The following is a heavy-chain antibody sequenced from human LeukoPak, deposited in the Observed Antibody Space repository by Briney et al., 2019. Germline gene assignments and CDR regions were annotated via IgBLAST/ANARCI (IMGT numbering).Heavy chain of an antibody. CDR1: GFTFSSYW. D-gene: IGHD3-10*01. Sequence: GGSLRLSCAVSGFTFSSYWMNWVRQVPGKGLVWVSRINTDESKINHADSVKGRFTISRDNAKNMLYLQMNSLRAEDTAVYYCAKDRGQDYFDFWGQGTLVTVSS. CDR3: AKDRGQDYFDF. CDR2: INTDESKI. V-gene: IGHV3-74*01. J-gene: IGHJ4*02.